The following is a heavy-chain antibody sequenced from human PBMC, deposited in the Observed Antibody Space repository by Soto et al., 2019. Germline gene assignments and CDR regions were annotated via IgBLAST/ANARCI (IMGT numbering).Heavy chain of an antibody. CDR2: ISYSGST. V-gene: IGHV4-39*01. D-gene: IGHD6-6*01. CDR3: SGDRSSWVGGDY. J-gene: IGHJ4*02. Sequence: SETLSLTCTVSGGSISSSSYHWGWIRQPPGEGLEWIGTISYSGSTFYNPSLKSRVSITADTSKNRFSLKLSSVTAADTAVYYCSGDRSSWVGGDYWGQGTPVTVSS. CDR1: GGSISSSSYH.